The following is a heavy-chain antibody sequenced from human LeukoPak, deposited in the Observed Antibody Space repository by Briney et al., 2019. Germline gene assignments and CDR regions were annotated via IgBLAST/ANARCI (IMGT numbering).Heavy chain of an antibody. V-gene: IGHV3-74*01. CDR3: ARAFCPGGSCYGRFDY. CDR2: INGDGSST. J-gene: IGHJ4*02. Sequence: GGSLRLSCEASGLTLSTYWIHWVRQGPGKGLEWVSRINGDGSSTSYADSVKGRITISRDNAKSTVYLQMNSLTAEDTAVYHCARAFCPGGSCYGRFDYWGQGTLVTVSS. CDR1: GLTLSTYW. D-gene: IGHD2-15*01.